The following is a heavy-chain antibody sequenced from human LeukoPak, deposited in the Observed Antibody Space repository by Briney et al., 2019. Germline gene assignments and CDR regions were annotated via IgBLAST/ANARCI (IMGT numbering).Heavy chain of an antibody. CDR1: GYTFTSYY. CDR2: INPSGGST. CDR3: AREDSSSGIDY. V-gene: IGHV1-46*01. D-gene: IGHD6-6*01. J-gene: IGHJ4*02. Sequence: ASVKVSCKASGYTFTSYYMHWVRQAPGQGLEWMGIINPSGGSTSYAQKFQGRVTMTRDMSTSTVYMELGSLRSEDTAVYYCAREDSSSGIDYWGQGTLVTVSS.